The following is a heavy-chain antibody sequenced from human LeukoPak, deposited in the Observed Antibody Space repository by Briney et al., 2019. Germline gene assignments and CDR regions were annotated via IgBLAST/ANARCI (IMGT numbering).Heavy chain of an antibody. Sequence: ASVKVSCKASGYTFTGYYMHWVRQAPGQGLEWMGRINPNSGGTNYAQKFQGRVTMTRDTSISTDYMELSRLRSDDTAVYYCARYYYDSGVYFDYWGQGTLVTVSS. D-gene: IGHD3-22*01. V-gene: IGHV1-2*06. J-gene: IGHJ4*02. CDR1: GYTFTGYY. CDR2: INPNSGGT. CDR3: ARYYYDSGVYFDY.